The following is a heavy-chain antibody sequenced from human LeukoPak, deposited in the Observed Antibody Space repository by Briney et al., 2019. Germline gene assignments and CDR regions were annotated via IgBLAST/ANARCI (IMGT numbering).Heavy chain of an antibody. CDR2: ISGSGGST. D-gene: IGHD2-2*01. V-gene: IGHV3-23*01. CDR1: RFTFSSYA. Sequence: GGSLRLSCAASRFTFSSYAMSWVRQAPGKGLEWVSAISGSGGSTYYADSVKGRFTISRDNSKNTLYLQMNSLRAEDTAVYYCAKGWSTSCIHGMDVWGQGTTVTVSS. CDR3: AKGWSTSCIHGMDV. J-gene: IGHJ6*02.